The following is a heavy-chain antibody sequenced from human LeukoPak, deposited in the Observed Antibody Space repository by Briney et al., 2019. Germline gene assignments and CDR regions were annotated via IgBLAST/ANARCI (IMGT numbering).Heavy chain of an antibody. CDR3: ARVYCGGDCYSGRHWFDL. CDR2: IKQDGSVI. J-gene: IGHJ5*02. CDR1: GFTFSDYW. D-gene: IGHD2-21*02. V-gene: IGHV3-7*01. Sequence: GGSLRLSCAASGFTFSDYWMSWVRQAPGKGLEWVANIKQDGSVIYYVDSVKGRFTISRDNAKHSLSLQMNSLRAEDTAVYYCARVYCGGDCYSGRHWFDLWGQGTLATVSS.